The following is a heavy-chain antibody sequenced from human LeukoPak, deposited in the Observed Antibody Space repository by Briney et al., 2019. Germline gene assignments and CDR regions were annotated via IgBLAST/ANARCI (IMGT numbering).Heavy chain of an antibody. Sequence: GASVKVSCKVSGYTLTELSMHWVRQAPGKGLEWMGGFDPEDGETIYAQKFQGRVTMTEDTSTDTAYMELSSLRSEDTAVYYCATMLHYYDSSGYDYYYYGMDVWGQGTTVTVSS. V-gene: IGHV1-24*01. D-gene: IGHD3-22*01. CDR1: GYTLTELS. CDR3: ATMLHYYDSSGYDYYYYGMDV. CDR2: FDPEDGET. J-gene: IGHJ6*02.